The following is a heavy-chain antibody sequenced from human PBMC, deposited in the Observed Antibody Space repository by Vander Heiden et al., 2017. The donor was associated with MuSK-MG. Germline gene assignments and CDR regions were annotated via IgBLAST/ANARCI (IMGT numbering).Heavy chain of an antibody. CDR2: MYSGGST. CDR1: GFTLSSNY. V-gene: IGHV3-66*01. J-gene: IGHJ4*02. D-gene: IGHD4-17*01. CDR3: ARDPDYGDYIHTYNY. Sequence: EVQVVESGGDLVQPGGSLRLSCAASGFTLSSNYMSWVRQAPGKGLEWVAVMYSGGSTYYADSVKGRFTISRDNSKNTLYLQMNRLRAEDTAVYYCARDPDYGDYIHTYNYWGQGTLVTVSS.